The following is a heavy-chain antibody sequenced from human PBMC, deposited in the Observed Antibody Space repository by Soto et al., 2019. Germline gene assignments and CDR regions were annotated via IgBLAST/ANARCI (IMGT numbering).Heavy chain of an antibody. D-gene: IGHD3-9*01. CDR1: GFTFSSYG. V-gene: IGHV3-30*18. CDR2: ISYDGSNK. Sequence: GGSLRLSCAASGFTFSSYGMHWVRQAPGKGLGWVAVISYDGSNKYYADSVKGRFTISRDNSKNTLYLQMNSLRAEDTAVYYCAKDRSLTISTLGLGYFDYWGQGTQVTVSS. J-gene: IGHJ4*02. CDR3: AKDRSLTISTLGLGYFDY.